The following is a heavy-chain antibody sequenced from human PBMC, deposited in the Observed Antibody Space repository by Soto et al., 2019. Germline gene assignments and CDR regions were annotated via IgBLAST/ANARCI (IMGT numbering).Heavy chain of an antibody. CDR2: ISYDGSNK. Sequence: QVQLLESGGGVVQPGRSLRLSCAASGFTFSSYAMHWVRQAPGKGLEWVAVISYDGSNKYYADSVKGRFTISRDNSKNTLYLQMNSLRAEDTAVYYCARGRRISWPIYYFDYWGQGTLVTVSS. V-gene: IGHV3-30-3*01. CDR1: GFTFSSYA. CDR3: ARGRRISWPIYYFDY. D-gene: IGHD2-15*01. J-gene: IGHJ4*02.